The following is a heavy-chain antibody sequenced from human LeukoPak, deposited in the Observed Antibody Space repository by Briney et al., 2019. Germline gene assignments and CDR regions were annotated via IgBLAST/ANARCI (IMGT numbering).Heavy chain of an antibody. CDR3: ARGDYDILTGYNYYYYYGMDV. V-gene: IGHV4-59*01. Sequence: PSETLSLTCTVSGRSISSYYWSWLRQLPGKGLEWLGYIYYSGSTNYNPSLKSRVTMSVDTSKNQFSLKLSSVTAADTAVYYCARGDYDILTGYNYYYYYGMDVWGQGTTVTVSS. D-gene: IGHD3-9*01. J-gene: IGHJ6*02. CDR1: GRSISSYY. CDR2: IYYSGST.